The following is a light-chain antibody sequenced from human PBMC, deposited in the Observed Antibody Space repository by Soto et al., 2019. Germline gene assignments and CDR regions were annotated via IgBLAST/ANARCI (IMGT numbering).Light chain of an antibody. J-gene: IGKJ3*01. CDR2: GAS. CDR3: QQYGSSPFT. CDR1: QRVSSNY. V-gene: IGKV3-20*01. Sequence: EIVLTQSPGALALSPGETATLSCRASQRVSSNYLSWYQQKPGQAPRLLIHGASSRATGIPDRFSGSGSGTDFTLTISRLEPEDFAGYYCQQYGSSPFTFGPGTKVDIK.